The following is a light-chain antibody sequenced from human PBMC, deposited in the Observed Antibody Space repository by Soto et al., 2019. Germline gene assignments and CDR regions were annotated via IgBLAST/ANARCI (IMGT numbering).Light chain of an antibody. Sequence: DIQMTQSPSTLSASVGDRVTITCRASQSISSWLAWYQQKPGKAPKLLIYDASSLESGVPSRFSGSGSGTEFSLTISSLQPDDFATDYWQQYNSYSPYTFGQGTKVEIK. CDR3: QQYNSYSPYT. CDR1: QSISSW. CDR2: DAS. V-gene: IGKV1-5*01. J-gene: IGKJ2*01.